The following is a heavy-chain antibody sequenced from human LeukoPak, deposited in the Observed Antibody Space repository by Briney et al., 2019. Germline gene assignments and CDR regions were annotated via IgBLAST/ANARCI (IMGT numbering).Heavy chain of an antibody. CDR2: IKQDGSEK. CDR3: ARDSKRAPVDY. D-gene: IGHD6-25*01. V-gene: IGHV3-7*01. Sequence: PGGSLRLSCAASGFTFSSYWMSWVRQAPGKGLEWVANIKQDGSEKYYVDSVKGRFTVSRDNAKNSLYLQMNSLRAEDTAVYYCARDSKRAPVDYWGQGTLVTVSS. J-gene: IGHJ4*02. CDR1: GFTFSSYW.